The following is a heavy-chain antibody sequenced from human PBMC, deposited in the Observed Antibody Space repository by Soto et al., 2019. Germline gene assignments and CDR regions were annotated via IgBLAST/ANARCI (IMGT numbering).Heavy chain of an antibody. CDR3: AKGAPLIVVVVAAHYYFDY. D-gene: IGHD2-15*01. J-gene: IGHJ4*02. CDR2: ISGSGGST. V-gene: IGHV3-23*01. Sequence: PGGSLRLSCAASGFTFSSYAMSWVRQAPGKGLEWVSAISGSGGSTYYADSVKGRFTISRDNSKNTLYLQMNSLRAEDTAVYYCAKGAPLIVVVVAAHYYFDYWGQGTLVTVSS. CDR1: GFTFSSYA.